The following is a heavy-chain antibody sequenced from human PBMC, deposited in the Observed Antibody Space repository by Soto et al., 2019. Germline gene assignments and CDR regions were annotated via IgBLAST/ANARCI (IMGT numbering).Heavy chain of an antibody. V-gene: IGHV3-23*01. CDR3: ARSPPGITYSSSWSDY. Sequence: GGSLRLSFAAPGFTFSSHAMSWVRPAPGKGLEWVSAISGSGGSTYYADSVKGRFTISRDNSKNTLYLQMNSLRAEDTAVYYCARSPPGITYSSSWSDYWGQGTLDTVSS. J-gene: IGHJ4*02. CDR2: ISGSGGST. CDR1: GFTFSSHA. D-gene: IGHD6-13*01.